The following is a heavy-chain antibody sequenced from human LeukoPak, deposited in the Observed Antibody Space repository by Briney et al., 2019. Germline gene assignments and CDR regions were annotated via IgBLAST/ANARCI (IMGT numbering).Heavy chain of an antibody. CDR3: ARGYVFDGRSFDY. J-gene: IGHJ4*02. D-gene: IGHD1-26*01. CDR2: INAGNGNT. V-gene: IGHV1-3*01. CDR1: GYTFTGYA. Sequence: ASVKVSCKASGYTFTGYAMHWVRQAPGQRLEWMGWINAGNGNTKYSQKFQGRVTITRDTSASTAYMELSSLRSEDTAVYYCARGYVFDGRSFDYWGQGTLVTVSS.